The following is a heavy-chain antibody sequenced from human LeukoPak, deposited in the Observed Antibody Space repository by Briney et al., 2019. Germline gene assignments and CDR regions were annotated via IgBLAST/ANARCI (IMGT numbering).Heavy chain of an antibody. Sequence: GASVNVSCKACGYTFTGYYMHGVRQAPAKGVDGMGWINHNSGDTNYAEKFQGRVTMTRDTSISTAYMDLRRLRSDDTAVYYCARDYSSSSGYFDYWGQGTLVTVS. CDR2: INHNSGDT. CDR1: GYTFTGYY. CDR3: ARDYSSSSGYFDY. J-gene: IGHJ4*02. V-gene: IGHV1-2*02. D-gene: IGHD6-6*01.